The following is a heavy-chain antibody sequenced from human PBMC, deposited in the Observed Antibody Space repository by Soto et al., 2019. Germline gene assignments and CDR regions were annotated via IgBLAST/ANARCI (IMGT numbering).Heavy chain of an antibody. CDR1: GGSISSYY. CDR2: TYYSGST. D-gene: IGHD4-4*01. Sequence: SETLSLTCTVSGGSISSYYWSWIRQPPGKGLEWIGYTYYSGSTNYNPSLKSRVTISVDTSKNQFSLKLSSVTAADTAVYYCARRDGYNNNFDYWGQGTLVTVSS. CDR3: ARRDGYNNNFDY. V-gene: IGHV4-59*01. J-gene: IGHJ4*02.